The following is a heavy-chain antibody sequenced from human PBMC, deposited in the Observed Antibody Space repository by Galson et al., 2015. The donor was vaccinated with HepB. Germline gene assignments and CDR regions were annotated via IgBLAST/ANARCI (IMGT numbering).Heavy chain of an antibody. D-gene: IGHD3-16*01. Sequence: SLRLSCAASGFTLNDDAMHWVRQAPGKGLEWVSGISWNSGRTGYADSVKGRFIISRNNAKNALYLQMNSLRIEDTALYYCAKGLKIVRDYEYVWGRTDYYYYGMDVWGQGTTVTVSS. CDR2: ISWNSGRT. CDR3: AKGLKIVRDYEYVWGRTDYYYYGMDV. J-gene: IGHJ6*02. CDR1: GFTLNDDA. V-gene: IGHV3-9*01.